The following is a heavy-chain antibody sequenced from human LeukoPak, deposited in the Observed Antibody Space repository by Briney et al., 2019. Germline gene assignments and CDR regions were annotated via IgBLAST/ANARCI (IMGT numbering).Heavy chain of an antibody. J-gene: IGHJ6*03. CDR1: GTSIRSGSYY. CDR2: MYIGGRT. D-gene: IGHD6-19*01. CDR3: AREGIAVADTYYYYYMDV. Sequence: PSQTLSLTCTVTGTSIRSGSYYWHWIRQAAGKGLEWIGRMYIGGRTTYNPSLKSRVTISLETTENQFSLRLRSVTAADTAVYYCAREGIAVADTYYYYYMDVWGKGTWVTVSS. V-gene: IGHV4-61*02.